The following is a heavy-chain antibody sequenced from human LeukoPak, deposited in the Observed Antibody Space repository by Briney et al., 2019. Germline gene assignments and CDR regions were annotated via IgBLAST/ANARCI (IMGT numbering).Heavy chain of an antibody. CDR2: IYYSGST. CDR3: AVTVSFQLHD. D-gene: IGHD2-2*01. Sequence: SETLSLTCTVSGGSISSYYWSWIRQPAGKGLEWIGYIYYSGSTNYNPSLKSRVTISVDTSKNQFSLKLSSVTAADTAVYYCAVTVSFQLHDWGPRALVTVSS. V-gene: IGHV4-59*08. J-gene: IGHJ4*02. CDR1: GGSISSYY.